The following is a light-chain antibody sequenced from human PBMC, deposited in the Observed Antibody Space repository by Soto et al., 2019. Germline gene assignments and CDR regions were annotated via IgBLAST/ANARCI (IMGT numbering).Light chain of an antibody. CDR1: SGDVGGYDY. Sequence: QSALTQPASVSGSPGQSIAISCTGTSGDVGGYDYVSWYQQHPDKAPKLMIYEVTKRPSWVSNRFSGSKSGNTASLTISGLQPEDEAGYYCSSHISGSTRVFGSGTKVTVL. CDR2: EVT. CDR3: SSHISGSTRV. V-gene: IGLV2-14*01. J-gene: IGLJ1*01.